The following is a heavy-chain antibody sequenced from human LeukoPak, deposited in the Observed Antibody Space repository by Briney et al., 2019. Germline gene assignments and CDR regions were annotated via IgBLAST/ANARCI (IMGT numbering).Heavy chain of an antibody. V-gene: IGHV4-59*12. CDR2: IYYSGST. D-gene: IGHD4-17*01. Sequence: SETLSLTCTVSGGSISSYYWSWIRQTPGKGLEWIGYIYYSGSTNFNPSLKSRVTISVDTSKNQFSLRLSSVTAADTAVYYCATYVPLRGGWFDPWGQGSLVTVSS. J-gene: IGHJ5*02. CDR3: ATYVPLRGGWFDP. CDR1: GGSISSYY.